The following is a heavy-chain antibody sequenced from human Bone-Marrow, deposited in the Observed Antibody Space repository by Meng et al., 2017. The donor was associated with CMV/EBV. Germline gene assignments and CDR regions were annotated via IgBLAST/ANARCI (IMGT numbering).Heavy chain of an antibody. CDR3: AREHRVVPAAIPYFDY. Sequence: GGSLRLSCAASGFTFSSYEMNWVRQAPGKGLEWVSYISSSGSTIYYADSVKGRFTISRDNAKNSLYLQVNSLRAEDTAVYYCAREHRVVPAAIPYFDYWGQGTLVTVSS. CDR1: GFTFSSYE. CDR2: ISSSGSTI. J-gene: IGHJ4*02. D-gene: IGHD2-2*01. V-gene: IGHV3-48*03.